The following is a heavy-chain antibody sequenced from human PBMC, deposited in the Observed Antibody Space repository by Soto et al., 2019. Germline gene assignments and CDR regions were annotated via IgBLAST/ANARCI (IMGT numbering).Heavy chain of an antibody. CDR3: AREKFRVDYDFWSGYYDNFDY. D-gene: IGHD3-3*01. J-gene: IGHJ4*02. CDR2: ISAYNGNT. CDR1: GYTFTNYG. Sequence: ASVKVSCKASGYTFTNYGISWVRQAPGQGLEWMGWISAYNGNTNYAQKLQGRVTMTTDTSTSTAYMELRSLRSDDTAVYYCAREKFRVDYDFWSGYYDNFDYWGQGTLVTVS. V-gene: IGHV1-18*01.